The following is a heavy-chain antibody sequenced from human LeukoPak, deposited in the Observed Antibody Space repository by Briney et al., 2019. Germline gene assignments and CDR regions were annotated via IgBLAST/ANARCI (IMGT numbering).Heavy chain of an antibody. D-gene: IGHD3-22*01. Sequence: SENLSLTCTVSGGSINSYYWSWIRQPPGKGLEWIGYIYYSGSTNYNPSLKSRVTISVDTSKNQFSLKLRSVTAADTAVYYCAADRAYYDSSRYYLDYWGQGTLVSVSS. CDR3: AADRAYYDSSRYYLDY. J-gene: IGHJ4*02. CDR2: IYYSGST. V-gene: IGHV4-59*01. CDR1: GGSINSYY.